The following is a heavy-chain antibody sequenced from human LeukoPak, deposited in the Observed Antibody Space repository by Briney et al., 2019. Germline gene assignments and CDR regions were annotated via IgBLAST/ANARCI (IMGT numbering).Heavy chain of an antibody. Sequence: GGSLRLSCAASGFTFSNFAMHWVRQAPGKGLEWVAIISYDGSNKYYADSVKGRFTISRDNSKNTLYLQMNSLRAEDTAVCYCARVGRGYSFNVYYFDYWGQGTLVTVSS. CDR3: ARVGRGYSFNVYYFDY. CDR1: GFTFSNFA. J-gene: IGHJ4*02. V-gene: IGHV3-30*04. D-gene: IGHD5-18*01. CDR2: ISYDGSNK.